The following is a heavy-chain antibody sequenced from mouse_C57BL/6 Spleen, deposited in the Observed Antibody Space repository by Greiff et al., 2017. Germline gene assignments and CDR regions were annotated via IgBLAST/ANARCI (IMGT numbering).Heavy chain of an antibody. J-gene: IGHJ3*01. CDR1: GFNIKDYY. CDR3: GRGYYDYDGFAY. D-gene: IGHD2-4*01. CDR2: IDPEDGET. V-gene: IGHV14-2*01. Sequence: VQLQQSGAELVKPGASVKLSCTASGFNIKDYYMHWVKQRPEQGLEWIGRIDPEDGETKYAPKFPGKATITADTSSNTAYLQLSSLTSEDTAVYYCGRGYYDYDGFAYGGQGTLVTVSA.